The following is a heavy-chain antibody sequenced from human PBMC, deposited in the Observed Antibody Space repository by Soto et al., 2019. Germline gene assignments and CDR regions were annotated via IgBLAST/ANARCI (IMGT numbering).Heavy chain of an antibody. CDR1: GDTFSSYA. D-gene: IGHD3-3*01. CDR2: IIPIFGTA. J-gene: IGHJ4*02. V-gene: IGHV1-69*01. Sequence: QVPLVQSGAEVKKPGSSVKVSCKASGDTFSSYAISWVRQAPGQGLEWMGGIIPIFGTANYAQKFQGRVTITADESTSTAYMELSSLRSEDTAVYYCARTSYYDFWSGFDYWGQGTLVTVSS. CDR3: ARTSYYDFWSGFDY.